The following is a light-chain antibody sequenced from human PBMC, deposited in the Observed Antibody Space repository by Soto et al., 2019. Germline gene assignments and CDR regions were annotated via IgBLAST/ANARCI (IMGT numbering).Light chain of an antibody. J-gene: IGKJ2*01. CDR3: QEYGSSGYT. V-gene: IGKV3-20*01. CDR2: GAS. CDR1: QSVSSSY. Sequence: EIVLTQSPGTLSLSPGERATLSCRASQSVSSSYLAWYQQKPGQAPRLLIYGASSRATSIPDRFNGSGSGKDFTLTISRLEPEDLAVYYCQEYGSSGYTFGQGTKLEIK.